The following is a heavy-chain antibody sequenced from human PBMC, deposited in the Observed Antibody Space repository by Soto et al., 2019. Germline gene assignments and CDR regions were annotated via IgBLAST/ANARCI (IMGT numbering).Heavy chain of an antibody. CDR1: GFTFSYYW. CDR3: TKDTFGADDY. Sequence: GSLRLACAASGFTFSYYWMHWVRQAPGKGLMWVSRINGDGSVTNYADSVKVRFTISRDNAKKTLYLQMNSLRDEDTAVYYCTKDTFGADDYWGQGTLVTVYS. CDR2: INGDGSVT. V-gene: IGHV3-74*01. D-gene: IGHD3-16*01. J-gene: IGHJ4*02.